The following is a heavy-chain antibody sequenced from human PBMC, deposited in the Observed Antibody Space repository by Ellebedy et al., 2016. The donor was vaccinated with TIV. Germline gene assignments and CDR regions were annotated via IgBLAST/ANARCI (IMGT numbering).Heavy chain of an antibody. CDR1: GYTFTSYA. J-gene: IGHJ4*02. CDR2: INAGNGNT. CDR3: ARGDLSFESKFRITIFGVVNY. V-gene: IGHV1-3*01. D-gene: IGHD3-3*01. Sequence: ASVKVSCKASGYTFTSYAMHWVRQAPGQRLEWMGWINAGNGNTKYSQKFQGRVTITRDTSASTAYMELSSLRTEDTAVCYCARGDLSFESKFRITIFGVVNYWGQGTLVTVSS.